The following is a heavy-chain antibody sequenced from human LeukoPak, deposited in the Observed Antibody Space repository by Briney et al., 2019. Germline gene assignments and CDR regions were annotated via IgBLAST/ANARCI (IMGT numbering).Heavy chain of an antibody. CDR2: IKQDGSEK. Sequence: GGSLRLSCAASGFTFSSYWMDWVRQAPGKGLEWVANIKQDGSEKFYVDSVKGRFTISRDNAKNSLYLQMNSLRVEDTATYYCARGRLSPPVFRPFEYWGQGTLVTVSS. CDR1: GFTFSSYW. J-gene: IGHJ4*02. V-gene: IGHV3-7*03. CDR3: ARGRLSPPVFRPFEY.